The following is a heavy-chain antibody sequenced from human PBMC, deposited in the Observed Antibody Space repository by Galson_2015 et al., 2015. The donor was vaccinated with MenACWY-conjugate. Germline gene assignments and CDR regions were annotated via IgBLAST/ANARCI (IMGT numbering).Heavy chain of an antibody. V-gene: IGHV3-23*01. Sequence: SLRLSCAASGFTFSTYAMNWVRQAPGKGLEWVSGISDSDGTTYFADSVKGRFTISRDNSKNTLYLQMNSLRAEDTAIYYCASGSSYWYHHGMDVWGQGTTVTVSS. CDR1: GFTFSTYA. J-gene: IGHJ6*02. CDR2: ISDSDGTT. D-gene: IGHD5-12*01. CDR3: ASGSSYWYHHGMDV.